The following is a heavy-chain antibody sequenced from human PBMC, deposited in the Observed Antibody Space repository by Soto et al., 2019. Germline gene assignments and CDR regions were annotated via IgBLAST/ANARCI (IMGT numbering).Heavy chain of an antibody. D-gene: IGHD4-17*01. V-gene: IGHV3-48*01. CDR2: ISSSSSTI. CDR3: ASGKDYAAGGY. Sequence: EVQLVESGGGLVQPGGSLRLSCAASGFTFSSYSMNWVRQAPGKGLEWVSYISSSSSTIYYADSVKGRFTISTDNAKNSLYLQMNGLRGEDPAVYYWASGKDYAAGGYWGEGTLVTVSS. J-gene: IGHJ4*02. CDR1: GFTFSSYS.